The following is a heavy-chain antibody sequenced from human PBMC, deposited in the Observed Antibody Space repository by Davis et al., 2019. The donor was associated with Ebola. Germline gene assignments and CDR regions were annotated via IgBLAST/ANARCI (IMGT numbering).Heavy chain of an antibody. V-gene: IGHV3-23*01. CDR1: GFTFSNYA. J-gene: IGHJ5*02. D-gene: IGHD3-10*01. CDR2: ISSSGDNT. CDR3: ARDLLGFGEFGWFDP. Sequence: PGGSLRLSCAASGFTFSNYAMSWVRQAPGKGLEWVATISSSGDNTYYADSVKGRFTISRDNSKNSLYLQMNSLRAEDTAVYYCARDLLGFGEFGWFDPWGQGTLVTVSS.